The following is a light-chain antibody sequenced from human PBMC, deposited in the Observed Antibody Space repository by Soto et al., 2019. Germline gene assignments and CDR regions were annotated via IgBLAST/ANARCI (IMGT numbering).Light chain of an antibody. Sequence: EIVMTQSPATLSVSPGERATLSCRASQSISNNLAWYQQKVGQAPRLLIYGATTRDTGVPARFIGSGSGTEVTLTISSLQTEDFAVYYCQQYNKWPPLTFGGGTKVEI. CDR3: QQYNKWPPLT. CDR2: GAT. J-gene: IGKJ4*01. CDR1: QSISNN. V-gene: IGKV3-15*01.